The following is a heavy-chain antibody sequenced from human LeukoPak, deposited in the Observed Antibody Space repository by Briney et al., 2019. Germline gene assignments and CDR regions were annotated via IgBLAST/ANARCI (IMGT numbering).Heavy chain of an antibody. Sequence: KSGGSLRLSCAMSGFNAASGFTFSHAWMSWVRQAPGKGLEWVGRIKSKTDGGTTDYAAPVKGRFTISRDDSKNTLYLQMNSLKTEDTAVYYCTTVDGWYGSAEYFQHWGQGTLVTVSS. CDR1: GFTFSHAW. J-gene: IGHJ1*01. D-gene: IGHD6-19*01. CDR3: TTVDGWYGSAEYFQH. V-gene: IGHV3-15*01. CDR2: IKSKTDGGTT.